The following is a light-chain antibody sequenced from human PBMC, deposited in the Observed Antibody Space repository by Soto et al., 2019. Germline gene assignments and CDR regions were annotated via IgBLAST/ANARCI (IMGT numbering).Light chain of an antibody. Sequence: DIQVTQSPSTLSASVGDAVTITCRASESIDNWLAWYQQKPGKAPKLLIFAASTLVRGVPSKFSGRGSGTEFTLTISSLQADDSATYYCQQYHSYPQTFGQGTKVDIK. CDR2: AAS. CDR3: QQYHSYPQT. CDR1: ESIDNW. J-gene: IGKJ1*01. V-gene: IGKV1-5*01.